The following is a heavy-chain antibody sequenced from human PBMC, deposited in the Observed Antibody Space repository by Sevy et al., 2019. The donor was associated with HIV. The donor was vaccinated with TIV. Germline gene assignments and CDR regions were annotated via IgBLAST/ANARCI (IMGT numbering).Heavy chain of an antibody. V-gene: IGHV3-30*18. D-gene: IGHD6-13*01. CDR2: ISYDGSNK. CDR3: AKDTGKLQQLVH. Sequence: GGSLRISCAASGFTFSSYGMHWVRQAPGKGLEWVAVISYDGSNKYYADSVKGRFTISRDNSKNTLYLQMNSLRAEDTAVYYCAKDTGKLQQLVHWGQGTLVTVSS. CDR1: GFTFSSYG. J-gene: IGHJ4*02.